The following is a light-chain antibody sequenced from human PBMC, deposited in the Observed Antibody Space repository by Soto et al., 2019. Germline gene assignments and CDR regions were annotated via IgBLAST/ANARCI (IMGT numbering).Light chain of an antibody. V-gene: IGLV2-14*03. CDR1: SRDVGNSRF. J-gene: IGLJ1*01. Sequence: QSVLTQPASVSGSPGQSITISCTGTSRDVGNSRFVSWYQQHSGKAPKLIIFDGSNRPSGISDRFSGSKSGNTASLAISGLQAEDEADYYCCSYTPNATRHYVFGTGTKLTVL. CDR2: DGS. CDR3: CSYTPNATRHYV.